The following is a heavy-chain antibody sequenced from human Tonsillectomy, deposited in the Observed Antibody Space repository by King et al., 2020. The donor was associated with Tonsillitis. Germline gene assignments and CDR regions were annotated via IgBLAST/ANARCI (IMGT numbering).Heavy chain of an antibody. CDR1: GDTFTGHF. J-gene: IGHJ1*01. CDR3: ATNAVASYESAYRDFRH. V-gene: IGHV1-2*02. Sequence: QLVQSGAELRKPGASVTVSCRTSGDTFTGHFVHWVRQAPGQGLEWMGWINPNSGDTNYVRKFQGTVTLSGDVSITTAYMTMSSLRPDDTAVYYGATNAVASYESAYRDFRHWGQGTLVTVSS. D-gene: IGHD3-16*01. CDR2: INPNSGDT.